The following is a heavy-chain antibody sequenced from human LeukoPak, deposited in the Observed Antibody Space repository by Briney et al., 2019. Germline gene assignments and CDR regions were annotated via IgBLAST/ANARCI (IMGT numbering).Heavy chain of an antibody. D-gene: IGHD6-6*01. CDR1: GGTFSSYA. CDR2: IIPIFGTA. CDR3: ARFSYSNSSGDY. J-gene: IGHJ4*02. Sequence: ASVKVSCKASGGTFSSYAISWVRQAPGQGLEWMGGIIPIFGTANYAQKFQGRVTITTDESTSTAYMELSSLRSEDTAVYYCARFSYSNSSGDYWGQGTLVTVSS. V-gene: IGHV1-69*05.